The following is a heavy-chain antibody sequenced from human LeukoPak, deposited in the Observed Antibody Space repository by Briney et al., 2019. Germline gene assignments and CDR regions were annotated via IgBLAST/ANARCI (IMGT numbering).Heavy chain of an antibody. CDR2: ISSSGYTI. CDR3: ARDHIAVAGPDAFDI. J-gene: IGHJ3*02. D-gene: IGHD6-19*01. V-gene: IGHV3-48*03. CDR1: GFTFSNYE. Sequence: PGGSLRLSCPASGFTFSNYEMNWVRQAPRKGLEWVSYISSSGYTIYYADSVKGRFTISRDNAKNSLYLQMNSLRAEDTAVYYCARDHIAVAGPDAFDIWVQGTLVTVSS.